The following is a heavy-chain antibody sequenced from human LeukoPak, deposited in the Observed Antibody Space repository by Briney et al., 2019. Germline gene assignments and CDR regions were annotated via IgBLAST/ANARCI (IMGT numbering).Heavy chain of an antibody. CDR1: GFTFSTFG. CDR3: ARGYYYDSSVAY. Sequence: VGSLRLSCAASGFTFSTFGFNWVRQAPGKGLEWVSSISHSNTYISYADSVKGRFTISRDNARNSLYLQMDSLRVEDTAVYYCARGYYYDSSVAYWGQGTLVTVSS. D-gene: IGHD3-22*01. CDR2: ISHSNTYI. J-gene: IGHJ4*02. V-gene: IGHV3-21*01.